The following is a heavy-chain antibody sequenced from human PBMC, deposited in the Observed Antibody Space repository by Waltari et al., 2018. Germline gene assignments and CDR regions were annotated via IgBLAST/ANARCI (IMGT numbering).Heavy chain of an antibody. J-gene: IGHJ1*01. CDR1: GGSISSNYN. CDR2: MQYRGST. V-gene: IGHV4-39*01. Sequence: QLQLQESGPGLVKPSETLSLTCTVPGGSISSNYNWGWIRQPPGKGLEWMGNMQYRGSTFYNPSLKSRVTISLDTWSNQFSLRLSSVGAADTAVYFCGRIAFGDDGGYFQHWGQGTLVTVSS. CDR3: GRIAFGDDGGYFQH. D-gene: IGHD4-17*01.